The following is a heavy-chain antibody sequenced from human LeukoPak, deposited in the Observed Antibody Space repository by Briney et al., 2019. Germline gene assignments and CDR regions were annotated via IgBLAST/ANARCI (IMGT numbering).Heavy chain of an antibody. CDR1: GDSVSSNTVA. D-gene: IGHD1-7*01. J-gene: IGHJ4*02. V-gene: IGHV6-1*01. Sequence: SQTLSLTCAISGDSVSSNTVAWNWIRQSPSRGLEWLGRTYYRSRWYTDYAVSVKSRINISPDTSRNQFSLKLDSVTPEDTAVYYCARLDANFADFWGQGTLVTVSS. CDR3: ARLDANFADF. CDR2: TYYRSRWYT.